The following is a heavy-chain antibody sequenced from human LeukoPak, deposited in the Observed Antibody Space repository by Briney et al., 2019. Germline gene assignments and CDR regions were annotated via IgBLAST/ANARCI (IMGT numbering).Heavy chain of an antibody. CDR1: GYSFTSYW. Sequence: GESLKISCKGSGYSFTSYWIGWVRQMPGKGLEWMGIIYPGDSDTRYSPSFQGQVTISADKSISTAYLQWSSLKASDTAMYYCARFEERGSQLPYPAGWGQGTLVTVSS. D-gene: IGHD2-2*02. CDR2: IYPGDSDT. V-gene: IGHV5-51*01. J-gene: IGHJ4*02. CDR3: ARFEERGSQLPYPAG.